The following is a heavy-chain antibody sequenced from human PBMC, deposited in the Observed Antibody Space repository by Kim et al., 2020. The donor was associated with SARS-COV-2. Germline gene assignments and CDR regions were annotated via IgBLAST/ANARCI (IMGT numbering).Heavy chain of an antibody. CDR3: AKLQHYSFEY. CDR1: GFTFSNYG. J-gene: IGHJ4*02. V-gene: IGHV3-23*01. Sequence: GGSLRLSCAASGFTFSNYGMSWVRQAPGKGLEWVSAISGSGDGTFYAGSVKGRFTISRDNSKNTLYLQMNSLGAEDTAIYYCAKLQHYSFEYWGQGTLVTVSS. D-gene: IGHD4-4*01. CDR2: ISGSGDGT.